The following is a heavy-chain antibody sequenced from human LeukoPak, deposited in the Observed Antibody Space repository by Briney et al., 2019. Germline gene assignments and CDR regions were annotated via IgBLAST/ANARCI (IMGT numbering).Heavy chain of an antibody. Sequence: PAETLSLTCTVSGGSITSGDYYWSWIRQPPGKGLEWIAYMYYSGSTYYNPSLKSRDTMSADTSKNQFSLKLSSVTAADTAVYYCARPYYYDSRIDPWGQGTLVTVSS. CDR3: ARPYYYDSRIDP. J-gene: IGHJ5*02. CDR2: MYYSGST. CDR1: GGSITSGDYY. V-gene: IGHV4-30-4*01. D-gene: IGHD3-22*01.